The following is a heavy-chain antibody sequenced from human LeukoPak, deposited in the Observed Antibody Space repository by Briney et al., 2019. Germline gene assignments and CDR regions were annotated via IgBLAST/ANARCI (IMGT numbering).Heavy chain of an antibody. J-gene: IGHJ4*02. CDR2: FSNSGTN. Sequence: SETLSLTCTVSGGSISDYYWSWIRQPPGKGLEWIGYFSNSGTNNYNPSLKGRVTMSVDTSKNQFSLKLSSVTAADTAVYYCARGKRDCSSTSCYSFDYWGQGTLVTVSS. V-gene: IGHV4-59*12. CDR1: GGSISDYY. CDR3: ARGKRDCSSTSCYSFDY. D-gene: IGHD2-2*01.